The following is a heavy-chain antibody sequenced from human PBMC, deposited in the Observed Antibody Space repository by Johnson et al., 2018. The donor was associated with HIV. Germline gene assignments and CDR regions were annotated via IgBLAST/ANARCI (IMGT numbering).Heavy chain of an antibody. CDR2: IKSKTDGGTT. CDR1: GFTFSNAW. V-gene: IGHV3-15*01. D-gene: IGHD4-23*01. J-gene: IGHJ3*02. CDR3: TTDLPGGYYGGKWTYDVLDI. Sequence: VQLVESGGGLVKPGGSLRLSCAASGFTFSNAWMSWVRQAPGKGLEWVGRIKSKTDGGTTDYAAPVKGRFTISRDDSKNTLYLQMNSLKTEDTAVYYCTTDLPGGYYGGKWTYDVLDIWGQGTMVTVSS.